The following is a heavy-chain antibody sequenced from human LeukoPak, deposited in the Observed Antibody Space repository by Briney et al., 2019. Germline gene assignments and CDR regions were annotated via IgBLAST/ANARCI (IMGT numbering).Heavy chain of an antibody. J-gene: IGHJ4*02. CDR1: GFTFSSYA. CDR3: WFRYQLLSIDY. V-gene: IGHV3-23*01. CDR2: ISGSGGST. Sequence: GGSLRLSCAASGFTFSSYAMSWVRQAPGKGLEWVSAISGSGGSTYYADSVKGRFTISRDNSKNTLYLQMNSLRAEDTALYYCWFRYQLLSIDYWGQGTLVTVSS. D-gene: IGHD2-2*01.